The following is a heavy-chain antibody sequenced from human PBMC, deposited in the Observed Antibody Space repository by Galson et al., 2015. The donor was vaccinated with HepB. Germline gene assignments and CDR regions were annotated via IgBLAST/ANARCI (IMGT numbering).Heavy chain of an antibody. V-gene: IGHV3-23*01. J-gene: IGHJ4*02. CDR1: GFTSSTYA. D-gene: IGHD2-2*01. CDR2: ISSGST. CDR3: AKVPPTSNSLDY. Sequence: SLRLSCAASGFTSSTYAMSWVRQAPGKGLEWVSVISSGSTYYADSVKGRFTISRDNSKNTLCLQMNSLRAEDTAVYYCAKVPPTSNSLDYWGQGTLVTVSS.